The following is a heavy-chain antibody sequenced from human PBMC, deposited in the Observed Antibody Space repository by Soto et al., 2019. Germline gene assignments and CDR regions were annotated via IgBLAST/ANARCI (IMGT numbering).Heavy chain of an antibody. J-gene: IGHJ4*02. V-gene: IGHV3-23*01. CDR3: AKDTLNTLSHLDS. Sequence: EVQLLESGGGLVQPGGSLRLSCAASEFTFSSYAMSWVRQAPGKGLEWVSTISSSGSSPSYADSVKGRLTISRDNSKHPPYLQMNTLRAEATAVYYCAKDTLNTLSHLDSWGQGPLVPVSS. CDR1: EFTFSSYA. D-gene: IGHD2-15*01. CDR2: ISSSGSSP.